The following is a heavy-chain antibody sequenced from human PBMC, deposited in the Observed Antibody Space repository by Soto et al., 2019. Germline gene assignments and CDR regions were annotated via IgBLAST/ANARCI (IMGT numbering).Heavy chain of an antibody. D-gene: IGHD5-12*01. CDR2: MNPNSGNT. CDR3: ARGQGRATILLGYYYYYMDV. V-gene: IGHV1-8*01. J-gene: IGHJ6*03. Sequence: ASVKVSCKASGYTFSSYDINWVRQATGQGLEWMGWMNPNSGNTGYAQKFQGGVTMTRNTSISTAYMELSSLRSEDTAVYYCARGQGRATILLGYYYYYMDVWGKGTTVTVSS. CDR1: GYTFSSYD.